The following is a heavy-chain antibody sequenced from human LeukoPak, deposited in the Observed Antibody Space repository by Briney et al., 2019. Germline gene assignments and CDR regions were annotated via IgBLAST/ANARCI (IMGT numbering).Heavy chain of an antibody. CDR2: IYYSGNT. Sequence: SETLSLTCTVSGGSISNYFWSWIRQPPGKGLEWIGNIYYSGNTNYNPSLKSRVTISVDTSKNLFSLKVSSVTAADTAVYYCATLHSSSSLGAFDIWGQGTMVTVSS. D-gene: IGHD6-6*01. CDR3: ATLHSSSSLGAFDI. V-gene: IGHV4-59*01. CDR1: GGSISNYF. J-gene: IGHJ3*02.